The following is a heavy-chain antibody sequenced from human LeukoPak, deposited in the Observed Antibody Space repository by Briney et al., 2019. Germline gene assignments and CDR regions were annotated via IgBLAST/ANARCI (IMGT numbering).Heavy chain of an antibody. CDR1: RGTLSPYG. J-gene: IGHJ1*01. Sequence: SVKVSCEASRGTLSPYGIGWVRQAPGQGLEWMGTIIPKFGSANYAQKFQDRLTLTTDESTSTGYMELSNLRSGDTAVYFCARDNFAPSGVKYFQLWGPGTLVTVSS. CDR3: ARDNFAPSGVKYFQL. CDR2: IIPKFGSA. V-gene: IGHV1-69*05. D-gene: IGHD3-16*02.